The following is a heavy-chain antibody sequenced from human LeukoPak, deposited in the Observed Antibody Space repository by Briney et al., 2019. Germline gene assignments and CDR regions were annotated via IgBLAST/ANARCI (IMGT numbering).Heavy chain of an antibody. CDR1: GFTVSSNY. D-gene: IGHD3-10*01. CDR3: ARVNVLWFGGYDY. V-gene: IGHV3-66*01. J-gene: IGHJ4*02. CDR2: IYSGGST. Sequence: PGGSLRLSCAASGFTVSSNYMSWVRRAPGKGLEWVSVIYSGGSTYYADSVKGRFTISRDNSKNTLYLQMNSLRAEDTAVYYCARVNVLWFGGYDYWGQGTLVTVSS.